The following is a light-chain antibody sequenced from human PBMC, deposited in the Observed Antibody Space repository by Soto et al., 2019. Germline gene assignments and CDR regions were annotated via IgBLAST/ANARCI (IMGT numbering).Light chain of an antibody. V-gene: IGKV3-20*01. CDR2: GAS. J-gene: IGKJ3*01. CDR3: QQYDHWGT. Sequence: EIVLTQSPGTLSLSPGERATLSCRASQRVSSSYLAWYQQKPGQAPRLLMYGASSRATGTPDRFSGSGSGTDYTLTISRLETKDLAVYYCQQYDHWGTFGPGTKVDIK. CDR1: QRVSSSY.